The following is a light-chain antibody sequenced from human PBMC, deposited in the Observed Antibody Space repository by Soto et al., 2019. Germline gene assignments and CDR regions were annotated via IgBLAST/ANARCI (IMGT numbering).Light chain of an antibody. Sequence: DLPMTQSPSTLSASVGDRVTITCRASQSISSWLAWYQQKPGKAPKLLIYKASSLESGVPSSFSGSGSGTEFTLTISSLQPDDFATYYCQHYNTYPITFGQGTRLEIK. J-gene: IGKJ5*01. CDR2: KAS. CDR3: QHYNTYPIT. V-gene: IGKV1-5*03. CDR1: QSISSW.